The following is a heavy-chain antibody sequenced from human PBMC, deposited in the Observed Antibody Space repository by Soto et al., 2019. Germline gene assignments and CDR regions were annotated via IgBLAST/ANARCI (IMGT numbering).Heavy chain of an antibody. CDR2: IIPILGIA. CDR1: GGTFSSYT. V-gene: IGHV1-69*08. D-gene: IGHD4-4*01. CDR3: ARESTTVHPQKDAFDI. Sequence: QVQLVQSGAEVKKPGSSVKVSCKASGGTFSSYTISWVRQAPGQGLEWMGRIIPILGIANYAQKFQGRVTITADKSTSTAYMELSSLRSEDTAVYYCARESTTVHPQKDAFDIWGQGTMVTVSS. J-gene: IGHJ3*02.